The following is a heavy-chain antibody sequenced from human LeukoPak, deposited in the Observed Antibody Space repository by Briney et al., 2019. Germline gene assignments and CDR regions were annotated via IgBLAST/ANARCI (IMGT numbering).Heavy chain of an antibody. J-gene: IGHJ4*02. Sequence: ASETLSLTCAVSGYSISSGYYWGWIRQPPGKGLEWIGSIYHTGSTYYNPSLQSRVTISLDSPKNQFSLKLTSATAADTAVYYCASGGTAVVMALTYYFDTWGQGTPVTVSS. CDR3: ASGGTAVVMALTYYFDT. CDR2: IYHTGST. CDR1: GYSISSGYY. V-gene: IGHV4-38-2*01. D-gene: IGHD3-22*01.